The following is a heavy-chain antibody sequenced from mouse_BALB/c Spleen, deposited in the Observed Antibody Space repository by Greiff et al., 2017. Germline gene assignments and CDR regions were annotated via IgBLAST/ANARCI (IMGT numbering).Heavy chain of an antibody. Sequence: EVQVVESGAELVKPGASVKLSCTASGFYIKDTYMYWVKQRPEQGLEWIGRIDPANGNTKYDPKFQGKATITADTSSNTAYLQLSSLTSEDTAVYYCGRGYDSPFDYWGQGTTLTVSS. V-gene: IGHV14-3*02. CDR3: GRGYDSPFDY. D-gene: IGHD2-14*01. CDR1: GFYIKDTY. J-gene: IGHJ2*01. CDR2: IDPANGNT.